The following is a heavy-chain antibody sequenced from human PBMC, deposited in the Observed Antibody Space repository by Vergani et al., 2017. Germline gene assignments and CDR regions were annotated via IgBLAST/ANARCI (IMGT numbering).Heavy chain of an antibody. CDR1: GFTFSHYS. Sequence: EVQLVESGGGLVKPGGSLRLSCVASGFTFSHYSMNWVRQAPGKGLEWVSSISGNNDDVYYADSVKGRFTISRDNAKNSLYLQMNILRADDTAVYYCTKGSRGYTGYFFDYWGQGTLATVSS. J-gene: IGHJ4*02. CDR3: TKGSRGYTGYFFDY. D-gene: IGHD5-12*01. CDR2: ISGNNDDV. V-gene: IGHV3-21*04.